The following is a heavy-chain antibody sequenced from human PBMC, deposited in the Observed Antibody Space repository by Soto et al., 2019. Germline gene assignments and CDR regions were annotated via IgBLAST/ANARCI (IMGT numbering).Heavy chain of an antibody. Sequence: ASVEVSCKASGYTFTGYYMHWVRQAPGQGLEWMGWINPNSGGTNYAQKFQGRVTMTRDTSISTAYMELSRLRSDDTAVYYCAXEYSYERWLMGVYGMDVWGQGTTVTVSS. D-gene: IGHD5-18*01. CDR1: GYTFTGYY. CDR2: INPNSGGT. J-gene: IGHJ6*02. CDR3: AXEYSYERWLMGVYGMDV. V-gene: IGHV1-2*02.